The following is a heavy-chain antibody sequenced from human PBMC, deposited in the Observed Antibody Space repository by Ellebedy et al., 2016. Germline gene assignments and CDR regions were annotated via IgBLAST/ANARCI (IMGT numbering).Heavy chain of an antibody. CDR2: IIPIFGTA. CDR3: ATPNPGRLGFGEPWDY. Sequence: ASVKVSCKASGGTFSSYAISWVRQAPGQGLEWMGGIIPIFGTANYAQKFQGRVTITADESTSTAYMELSSLRSEDTAVYYCATPNPGRLGFGEPWDYWGQGTLVTVSS. J-gene: IGHJ4*02. D-gene: IGHD3-10*01. V-gene: IGHV1-69*13. CDR1: GGTFSSYA.